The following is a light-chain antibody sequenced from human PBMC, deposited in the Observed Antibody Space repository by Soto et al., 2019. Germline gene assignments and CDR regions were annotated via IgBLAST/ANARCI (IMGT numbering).Light chain of an antibody. Sequence: EIVMTQSPVTLSVSPGERATRSCRASESVGSNLAWYQQKPGQPPRLLIYDASMRETGVPPRFSGSGSGTEFTLTIINLHSEDFAIHFCQKFNKWPCTFGQGTKVESK. V-gene: IGKV3-15*01. J-gene: IGKJ1*01. CDR2: DAS. CDR3: QKFNKWPCT. CDR1: ESVGSN.